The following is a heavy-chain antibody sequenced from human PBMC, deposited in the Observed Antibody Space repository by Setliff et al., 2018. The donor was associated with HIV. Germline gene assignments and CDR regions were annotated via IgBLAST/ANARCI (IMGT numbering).Heavy chain of an antibody. Sequence: SETLSLTCTVSGGSTSGYYWNWIRQSPGKGLEWIGCVFYSGSANYSPSLKSRVTISADTSKNQFSLKLSSVTAADTAVYYCARDRGGHYTGSYYYMDVWGKGTTVTVSS. CDR2: VFYSGSA. J-gene: IGHJ6*03. V-gene: IGHV4-59*01. CDR3: ARDRGGHYTGSYYYMDV. CDR1: GGSTSGYY. D-gene: IGHD3-10*01.